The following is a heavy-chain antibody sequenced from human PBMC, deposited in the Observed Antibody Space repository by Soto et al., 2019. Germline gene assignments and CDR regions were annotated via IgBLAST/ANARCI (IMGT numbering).Heavy chain of an antibody. Sequence: GGSLRLSCAASGFTFSSYGMHWVRQAPGKGLEWVAVISYDGSNKYYADSVKGRFTISRDNSKNTLYLQMNSLRAEDTAVYYCAKDQAVGATTLDYWGQGTLVTVSS. CDR1: GFTFSSYG. D-gene: IGHD1-26*01. CDR2: ISYDGSNK. V-gene: IGHV3-30*18. J-gene: IGHJ4*02. CDR3: AKDQAVGATTLDY.